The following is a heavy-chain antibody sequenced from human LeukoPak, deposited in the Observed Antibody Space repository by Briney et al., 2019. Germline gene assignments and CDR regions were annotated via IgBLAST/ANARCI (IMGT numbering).Heavy chain of an antibody. J-gene: IGHJ5*02. CDR2: INHSGST. CDR1: GGSFSGYY. Sequence: SETLCLTCAVYGGSFSGYYWSWIRQPPGEGLEWIGEINHSGSTNYNPSLKSRVTISVDTSKNQFSLKLSSVTAADTAVYYCARDPYGEYGVGWFDPWGQGTLVTVSS. D-gene: IGHD4-17*01. CDR3: ARDPYGEYGVGWFDP. V-gene: IGHV4-34*01.